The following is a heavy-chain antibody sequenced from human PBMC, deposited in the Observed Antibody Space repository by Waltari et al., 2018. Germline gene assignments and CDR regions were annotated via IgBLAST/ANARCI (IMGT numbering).Heavy chain of an antibody. CDR2: VDPEHGET. CDR3: ATLRYPFYPLLNHSYAMDV. J-gene: IGHJ6*02. CDR1: GYTFTDYY. D-gene: IGHD3-9*01. V-gene: IGHV1-69-2*01. Sequence: EVQLLQSGAEVKKPGATVKISCKVSGYTFTDYYMHWVHQAPGKGLEWMGLVDPEHGETIYAEKFQVRVTLTADTSQDTAYMELRSLRSEDTAVYYCATLRYPFYPLLNHSYAMDVWGQGTTVTVSS.